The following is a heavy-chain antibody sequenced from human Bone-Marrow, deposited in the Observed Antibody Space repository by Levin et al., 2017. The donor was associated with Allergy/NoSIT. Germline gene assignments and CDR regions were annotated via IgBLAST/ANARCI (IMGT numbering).Heavy chain of an antibody. CDR3: ARTGTTYWFDS. Sequence: SETLFLTCAVSGYSISSGYYWGWIRQPPGKGLEWIGSIHGSGSTYYNPSLKSRVTISVDTSKNQFSLKVSSVTAADTAVYYCARTGTTYWFDSWGQGTLVTVSS. V-gene: IGHV4-38-2*01. J-gene: IGHJ5*01. CDR2: IHGSGST. CDR1: GYSISSGYY. D-gene: IGHD1-1*01.